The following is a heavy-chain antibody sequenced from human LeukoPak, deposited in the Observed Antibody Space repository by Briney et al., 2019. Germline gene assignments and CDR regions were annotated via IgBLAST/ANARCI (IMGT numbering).Heavy chain of an antibody. CDR1: GYTFTSYY. J-gene: IGHJ6*02. CDR3: ARGPSRAVPYYYYGMDV. Sequence: ASVKVSCKASGYTFTSYYMHWVRQVPGQGLEWMGIINPSGGSTSYAQKFQGRVTMTRDTSTSTVYMELSSLRSEDTAVYYCARGPSRAVPYYYYGMDVWGQGTTVTVSS. V-gene: IGHV1-46*01. D-gene: IGHD2-2*01. CDR2: INPSGGST.